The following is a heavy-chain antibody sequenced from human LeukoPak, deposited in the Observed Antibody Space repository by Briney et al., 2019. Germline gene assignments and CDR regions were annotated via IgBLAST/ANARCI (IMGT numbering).Heavy chain of an antibody. CDR3: GGGPEGPGGYFDY. CDR2: ISSSSSYI. V-gene: IGHV3-21*01. Sequence: PGGSLRLSCAASGFTFSSYSMNWVRQAPGKGLEWVSSISSSSSYIYYADSVKGRFTISRDNAKKSLYLQMNSLRAEDTAVYYWGGGPEGPGGYFDYWGQGTPVTVSS. CDR1: GFTFSSYS. J-gene: IGHJ4*02. D-gene: IGHD1-14*01.